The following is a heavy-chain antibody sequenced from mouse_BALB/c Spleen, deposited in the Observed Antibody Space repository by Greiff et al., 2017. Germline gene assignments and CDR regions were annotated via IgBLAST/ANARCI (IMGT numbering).Heavy chain of an antibody. D-gene: IGHD2-3*01. CDR1: GFTFSSYG. J-gene: IGHJ3*01. CDR3: ARTDGYYGGFAY. V-gene: IGHV5-6-3*01. CDR2: INSNGGST. Sequence: EVNLVESGGGLVQPGGSLKLSCAASGFTFSSYGMSWVRQTPDKRLELVATINSNGGSTYYPDSVKGRFTISRDNAKNTLYLQMSSLKSEDTAMYYCARTDGYYGGFAYWGQGTLVTVSA.